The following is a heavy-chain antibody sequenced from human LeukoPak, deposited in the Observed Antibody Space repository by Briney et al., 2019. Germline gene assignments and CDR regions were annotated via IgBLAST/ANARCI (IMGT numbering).Heavy chain of an antibody. CDR3: ARELQNRFRGLRLGEVSLTNGFDM. CDR2: INPSGETT. D-gene: IGHD3-16*02. V-gene: IGHV1-46*01. J-gene: IGHJ3*02. Sequence: ASVKVSCKASGYTFTSYYMHWVRQAPGQGLEWMGIINPSGETTTYAQKFRGRVTMTRDTSTSTVYMELSSLRSEDTAVYYCARELQNRFRGLRLGEVSLTNGFDMWGQGTMVTVSS. CDR1: GYTFTSYY.